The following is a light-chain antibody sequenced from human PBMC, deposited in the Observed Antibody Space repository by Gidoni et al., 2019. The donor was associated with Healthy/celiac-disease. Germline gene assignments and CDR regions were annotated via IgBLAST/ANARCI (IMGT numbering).Light chain of an antibody. Sequence: QSLLTQPPSASATPGPRVTISCSGSSSNIGSNYVYWYQQLPGTAPKLLIYRNNQRPSGVPDRFSGSKSGTSASLAISGSRSEDEADYYCAAWDDSLSGVVFGGGTKLTVL. CDR3: AAWDDSLSGVV. CDR1: SSNIGSNY. V-gene: IGLV1-47*01. CDR2: RNN. J-gene: IGLJ2*01.